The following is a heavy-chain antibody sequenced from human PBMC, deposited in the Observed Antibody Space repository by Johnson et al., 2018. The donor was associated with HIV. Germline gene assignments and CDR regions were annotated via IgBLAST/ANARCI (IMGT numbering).Heavy chain of an antibody. CDR3: AKDRVVTNDAFDI. J-gene: IGHJ3*02. Sequence: VQLVESGGGVVQPGGSLRVSCAASGFTFSSYAMSWVRQAPGKGLEWVSAISGSGGSTYYADSVKGRFTISRDNSKNTLYLQMNSLRAEDTAVYYCAKDRVVTNDAFDIWGQGTMVTVSS. D-gene: IGHD2-21*02. CDR1: GFTFSSYA. V-gene: IGHV3-23*04. CDR2: ISGSGGST.